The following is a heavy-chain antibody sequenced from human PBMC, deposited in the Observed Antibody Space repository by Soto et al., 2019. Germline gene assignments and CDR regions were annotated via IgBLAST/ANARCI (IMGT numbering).Heavy chain of an antibody. CDR2: ISGSGGST. J-gene: IGHJ6*02. CDR3: AREGGTTGRYYYGMDV. D-gene: IGHD1-1*01. CDR1: GFTFRSYA. Sequence: GSLRLSWAASGFTFRSYAMSWVRQAPGKGLEWVSAISGSGGSTYYADSVKGRFTISRDNSKNTLYLQMNSLRAEDTAVYYCAREGGTTGRYYYGMDVWGQGTTVTVSS. V-gene: IGHV3-23*01.